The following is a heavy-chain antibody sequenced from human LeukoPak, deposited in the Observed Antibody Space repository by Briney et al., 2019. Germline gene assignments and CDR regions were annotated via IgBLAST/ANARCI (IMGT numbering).Heavy chain of an antibody. CDR1: GYSISSGYY. V-gene: IGHV4-38-2*02. CDR3: ARGTYYYDSSGYYYFGY. Sequence: SETLSRTGTVSGYSISSGYYWGWIRQPPGKGLEWIGSIYHSGSTYYNLSLRSRVTISVATSKNQFSLKLSYVTAADTAVYYCARGTYYYDSSGYYYFGYWGQGTLVTVSS. D-gene: IGHD3-22*01. CDR2: IYHSGST. J-gene: IGHJ4*02.